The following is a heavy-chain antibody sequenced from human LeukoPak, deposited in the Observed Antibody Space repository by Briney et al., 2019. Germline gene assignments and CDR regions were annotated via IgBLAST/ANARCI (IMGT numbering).Heavy chain of an antibody. J-gene: IGHJ4*02. CDR1: GGSFSGYY. CDR3: ARLLAGTLLFDY. D-gene: IGHD6-19*01. Sequence: SETLSLTCAVYGGSFSGYYWSWIRQPPGKGLEWIGEINHSGSTNYNPSLKSRVTISVDTSKNQFSLKLSSVTAADTAVYYCARLLAGTLLFDYWGQGTLVTVSS. CDR2: INHSGST. V-gene: IGHV4-34*01.